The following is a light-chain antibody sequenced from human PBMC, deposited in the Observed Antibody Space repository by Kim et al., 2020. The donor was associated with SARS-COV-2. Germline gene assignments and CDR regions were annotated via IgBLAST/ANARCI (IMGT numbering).Light chain of an antibody. CDR2: QDS. CDR1: KLGDKY. CDR3: QAWDSSTRV. Sequence: SYELTQPPSVSVSPGQTASITCSGDKLGDKYACWYQQKQGQSPVLVIYQDSKRPSGIPERFSGSNSGNTATLTISGTQAMDEADYYCQAWDSSTRVFGTG. J-gene: IGLJ1*01. V-gene: IGLV3-1*01.